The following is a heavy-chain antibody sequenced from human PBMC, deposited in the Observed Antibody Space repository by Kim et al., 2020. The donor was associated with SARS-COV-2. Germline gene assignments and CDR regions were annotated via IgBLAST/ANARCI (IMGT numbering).Heavy chain of an antibody. V-gene: IGHV4-31*03. Sequence: SETLSLTCSVSGGSISSGNYYWSWIRQRPGKGLEWLGYIYRIGTAYYNPSLKSRTSISMDTSKNQFSLRMTSVTAADTAVYFCARDLGTSNDALDVWGQG. CDR2: IYRIGTA. J-gene: IGHJ3*01. CDR3: ARDLGTSNDALDV. CDR1: GGSISSGNYY.